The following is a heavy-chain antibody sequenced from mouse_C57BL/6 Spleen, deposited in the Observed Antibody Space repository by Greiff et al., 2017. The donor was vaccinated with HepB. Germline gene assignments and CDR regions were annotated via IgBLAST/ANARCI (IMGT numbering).Heavy chain of an antibody. Sequence: EVKLEESGGGLVQPGGSMKLSCVASGFTFSNYWMNWVRQSPEKGLEWVAQIRLKSDNYATHYAESVKGRFTISRDDSKSSVYLQMNNLRAEDTGIYYCTGGYGSSPRYYAMDYWGQGTSVTVSS. CDR1: GFTFSNYW. J-gene: IGHJ4*01. D-gene: IGHD1-1*01. CDR2: IRLKSDNYAT. CDR3: TGGYGSSPRYYAMDY. V-gene: IGHV6-3*01.